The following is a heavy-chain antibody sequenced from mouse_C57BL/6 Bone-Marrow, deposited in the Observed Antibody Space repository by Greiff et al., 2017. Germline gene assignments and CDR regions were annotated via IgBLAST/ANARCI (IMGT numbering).Heavy chain of an antibody. Sequence: QVQLKQPGAELVKPGASVKMSCKASGYTFTSYWITWVKQRPGQGLEWIGDIYPGSGSTNYNEKFKSKATLTVDTSSSTAYMQLSSLTSEGSAVYYCARPYYGNYWYFDVWGTGTTVTVSS. CDR1: GYTFTSYW. CDR3: ARPYYGNYWYFDV. D-gene: IGHD2-10*01. J-gene: IGHJ1*03. V-gene: IGHV1-55*01. CDR2: IYPGSGST.